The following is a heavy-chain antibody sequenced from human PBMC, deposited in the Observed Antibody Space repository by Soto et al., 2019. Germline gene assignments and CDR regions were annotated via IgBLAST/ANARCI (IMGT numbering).Heavy chain of an antibody. D-gene: IGHD6-6*01. CDR1: GFSFTGYY. CDR3: AKDLTRQLAYWLDP. V-gene: IGHV1-2*02. J-gene: IGHJ5*02. CDR2: INAHSGGT. Sequence: ASVKVSCKASGFSFTGYYIHWLRQAPGQGLEWMGWINAHSGGTEYTQKFQGRVTLTRDTSIATAYLTLTSLTSDDTALYYCAKDLTRQLAYWLDPWGQGTQVTVSS.